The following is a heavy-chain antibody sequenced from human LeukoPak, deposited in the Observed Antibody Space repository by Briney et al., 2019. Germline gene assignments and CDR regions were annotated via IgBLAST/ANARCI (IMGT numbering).Heavy chain of an antibody. CDR1: GGSISSSSYY. D-gene: IGHD2-15*01. Sequence: SETLSLTCTVSGGSISSSSYYWGWIRQPPGKGLEWIGSIYYSGNTFYNPSLKSRVTISLDRSKHQFSLELRSVTAADMAVYYCARDLRCSGGSCYFPSLYYYYMDVWGKGTTVTVSS. CDR2: IYYSGNT. V-gene: IGHV4-39*02. J-gene: IGHJ6*03. CDR3: ARDLRCSGGSCYFPSLYYYYMDV.